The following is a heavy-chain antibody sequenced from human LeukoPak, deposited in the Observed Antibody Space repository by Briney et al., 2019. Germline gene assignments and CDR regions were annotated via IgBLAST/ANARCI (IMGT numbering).Heavy chain of an antibody. Sequence: SETLSLTCTVSGGSISSSSYYWGWIRQPPGKGLEWIGSIYYSGSTYYNPPLKSRVTISVDTSKNQFSLKLSSVTAADTAVYYCARESGSYFLVYWFDPWGQGTLVTVSS. CDR1: GGSISSSSYY. V-gene: IGHV4-39*02. CDR3: ARESGSYFLVYWFDP. D-gene: IGHD1-26*01. CDR2: IYYSGST. J-gene: IGHJ5*02.